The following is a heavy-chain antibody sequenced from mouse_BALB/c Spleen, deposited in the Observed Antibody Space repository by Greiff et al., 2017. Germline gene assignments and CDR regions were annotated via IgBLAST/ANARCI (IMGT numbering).Heavy chain of an antibody. CDR3: ARRGYGGFDY. CDR2: INSNGGST. V-gene: IGHV5-6-3*01. CDR1: GFTFSSYG. Sequence: EVQRVESGGGLVQPGGSLKLSCAASGFTFSSYGMSWVRQTPDKRLELVATINSNGGSTYYPDSVKGRFTISRDNAKNTLYLQMSSLKSEDTAMYYCARRGYGGFDYWGQGTTLTVSS. D-gene: IGHD3-1*01. J-gene: IGHJ2*01.